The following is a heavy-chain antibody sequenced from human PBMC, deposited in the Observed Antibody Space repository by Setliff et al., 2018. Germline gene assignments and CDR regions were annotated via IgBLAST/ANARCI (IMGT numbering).Heavy chain of an antibody. CDR1: GGSISSSSYY. D-gene: IGHD5-12*01. Sequence: SETLSLTCTVSGGSISSSSYYWGWIRQPPGKGLEWIGSIYYSGSTYYSPSLKSRVTISVDTSKNQFSLKLSSVTAADTAVYYCVRAGWLAQGGFDYWGQGTLVTVSS. V-gene: IGHV4-39*01. J-gene: IGHJ4*02. CDR3: VRAGWLAQGGFDY. CDR2: IYYSGST.